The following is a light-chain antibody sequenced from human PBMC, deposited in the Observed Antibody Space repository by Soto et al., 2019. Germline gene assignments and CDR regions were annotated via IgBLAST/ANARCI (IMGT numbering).Light chain of an antibody. CDR1: SSDVGSNNC. Sequence: QSAPTQPASVSGSHGQSITVSCTGTSSDVGSNNCASWYQQHPGKAPKLIIYDVNNRPSGVSYRFSGSKSGNTASLTISGLQAEDEAAYYCSSCTSSNTFVFGTGTKVTVL. CDR3: SSCTSSNTFV. CDR2: DVN. V-gene: IGLV2-14*03. J-gene: IGLJ1*01.